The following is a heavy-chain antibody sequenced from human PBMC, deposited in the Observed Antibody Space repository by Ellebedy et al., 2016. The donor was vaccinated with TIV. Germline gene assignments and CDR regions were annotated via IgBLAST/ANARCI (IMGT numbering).Heavy chain of an antibody. CDR2: INSDGNST. CDR3: ARGVGAARITPMGY. D-gene: IGHD1-26*01. J-gene: IGHJ4*02. CDR1: GFTFSSYW. V-gene: IGHV3-74*01. Sequence: PGGSLRLSCAASGFTFSSYWMHWVRQAPGKGLVWVSRINSDGNSTSYADSVKGRFTISRDNAKNTLYLQMNSLRAEDTAVYYCARGVGAARITPMGYWGQGTLVTVSS.